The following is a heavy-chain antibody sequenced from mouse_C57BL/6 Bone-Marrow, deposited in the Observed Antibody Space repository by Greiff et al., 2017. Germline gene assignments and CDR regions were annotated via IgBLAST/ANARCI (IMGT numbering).Heavy chain of an antibody. J-gene: IGHJ3*01. CDR1: GYTFTSYW. Sequence: QVQLQQPGAELVMPGASVKLSCKASGYTFTSYWMPWVKPRTGQGLEWIGEIDPSDSYTNYNQKFKGKSTLTVDKSSSTAYMQLSSLTSEDSAVYYCARRGYDYEDYWGQGTLVTVSA. V-gene: IGHV1-69*01. D-gene: IGHD1-1*01. CDR2: IDPSDSYT. CDR3: ARRGYDYEDY.